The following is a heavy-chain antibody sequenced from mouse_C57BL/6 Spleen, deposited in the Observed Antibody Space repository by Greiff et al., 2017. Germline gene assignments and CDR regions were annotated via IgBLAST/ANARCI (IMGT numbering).Heavy chain of an antibody. J-gene: IGHJ3*01. CDR3: ARSYDYDEGRFAY. CDR2: IYPGDGDT. V-gene: IGHV1-80*01. CDR1: GYAFSSYW. D-gene: IGHD2-4*01. Sequence: VQLQQSGAELVKPGASVKISCKASGYAFSSYWMNWVKQRPGKGLEWIGQIYPGDGDTNYNGKFKGKATLTADKSSSTAYMQLSSLTSEDSAVYFCARSYDYDEGRFAYWGQGTLVTVSA.